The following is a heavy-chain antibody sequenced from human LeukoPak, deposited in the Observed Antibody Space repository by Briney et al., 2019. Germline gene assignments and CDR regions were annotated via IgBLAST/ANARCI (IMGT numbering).Heavy chain of an antibody. CDR3: ARALTITTNFDC. D-gene: IGHD4-11*01. CDR1: GFTVSSHF. J-gene: IGHJ4*02. V-gene: IGHV3-53*01. Sequence: GSLRLSCAASGFTVSSHFLSWVRQAPGKGLEWVSIIYSDGTTHYADSVRGRFAISRDTSRNTVFLQMNSLRVDDTAIYYCARALTITTNFDCWGQGTLVTVSS. CDR2: IYSDGTT.